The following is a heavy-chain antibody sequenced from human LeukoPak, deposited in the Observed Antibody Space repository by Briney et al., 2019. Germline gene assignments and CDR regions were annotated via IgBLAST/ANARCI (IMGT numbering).Heavy chain of an antibody. D-gene: IGHD3-16*01. CDR3: ARGYDYVWGGYLLAPYYFDY. V-gene: IGHV3-21*01. Sequence: PGGSLRLSCAASGFTFSSYSMNWVRQAPGKGLEWVSSISSSSSYIYYADSVKGRFTIYREDAKNLLYLQMNSLRAEDTAVYYCARGYDYVWGGYLLAPYYFDYWGQGTLVTVSS. CDR1: GFTFSSYS. CDR2: ISSSSSYI. J-gene: IGHJ4*02.